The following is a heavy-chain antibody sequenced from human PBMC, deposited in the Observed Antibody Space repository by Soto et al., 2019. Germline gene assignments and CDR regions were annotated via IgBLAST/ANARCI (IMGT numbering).Heavy chain of an antibody. CDR2: ISHSGNT. D-gene: IGHD3-22*01. V-gene: IGHV4-61*01. J-gene: IGHJ4*02. CDR3: ARDTSTPYYYDTSGAFDY. Sequence: PSETLSLTCTVSGDSVSSGSYHWSCIRQPPGRGLEWIGYISHSGNTKYNPSLKSRVTISVDTSKNQFSLRLSSVTAADTAVYYCARDTSTPYYYDTSGAFDYWGQGALVTVSS. CDR1: GDSVSSGSYH.